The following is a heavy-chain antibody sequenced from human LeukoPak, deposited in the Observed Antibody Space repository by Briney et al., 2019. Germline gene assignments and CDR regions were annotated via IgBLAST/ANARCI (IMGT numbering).Heavy chain of an antibody. CDR3: ARGRVWIQLWSVGSYYMDV. CDR1: GGSFSGYY. J-gene: IGHJ6*03. Sequence: SETLSLTCAVYGGSFSGYYWSWIRQPPGKGLEWIGEINHSGSTNYNPSLKSRVTIPVDTSKNQFSLKLSSVTAADTAVYYCARGRVWIQLWSVGSYYMDVWGKGTTVTVSS. D-gene: IGHD5-18*01. V-gene: IGHV4-34*01. CDR2: INHSGST.